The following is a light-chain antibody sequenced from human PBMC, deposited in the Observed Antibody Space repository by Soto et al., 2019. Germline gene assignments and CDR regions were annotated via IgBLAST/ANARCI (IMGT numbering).Light chain of an antibody. CDR3: KQSVSPHIA. Sequence: EIQVTQSPTSLSASVGDRVTITCRASRSIGTNLNWYQQRPGKAPQLLIYAASSLQSGVPSRFSGSTSGTDFTLTINGLQPEDFATYYCKQSVSPHIAFGQGTRL. CDR2: AAS. J-gene: IGKJ5*01. CDR1: RSIGTN. V-gene: IGKV1-39*01.